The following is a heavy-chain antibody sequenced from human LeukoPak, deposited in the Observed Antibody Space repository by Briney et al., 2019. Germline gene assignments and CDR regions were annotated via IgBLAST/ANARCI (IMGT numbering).Heavy chain of an antibody. D-gene: IGHD3-3*01. V-gene: IGHV4-39*01. CDR3: AGSGVPASDY. J-gene: IGHJ4*02. Sequence: LETLSLTCTVSGGSISSSSYYWGWIRQPPGKGLEWIGCIYYSGSTYYNPSLKSRVTISVDTSKNQFSLKLSSVTAADTAVYYCAGSGVPASDYWGQGTLVTVSS. CDR2: IYYSGST. CDR1: GGSISSSSYY.